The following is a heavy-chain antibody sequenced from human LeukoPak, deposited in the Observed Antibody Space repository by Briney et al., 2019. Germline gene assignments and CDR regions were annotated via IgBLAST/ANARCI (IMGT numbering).Heavy chain of an antibody. J-gene: IGHJ3*02. V-gene: IGHV1-2*02. D-gene: IGHD5-18*01. CDR1: GYTFINYY. CDR3: ARRAREYSHDAFDI. CDR2: INPNSRGT. Sequence: ASVKVSCKASGYTFINYYLHWVRQAPGQGLEWMGWINPNSRGTDSAQKFQGRFSMTRDTSISTAYMGLSRLRSDDTAVYYCARRAREYSHDAFDIWGQGTMVTVSS.